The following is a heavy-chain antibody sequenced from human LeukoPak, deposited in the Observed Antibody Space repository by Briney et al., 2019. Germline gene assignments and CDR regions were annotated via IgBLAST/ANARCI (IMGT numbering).Heavy chain of an antibody. CDR2: ISSSGSTI. D-gene: IGHD1-26*01. J-gene: IGHJ3*02. CDR3: ARLDGGSYWSAFDI. Sequence: GGSLRLSCAASGFTFSSYEMNWVLQAPGKGLEWVSYISSSGSTIFYADSVKGRFTISRDNAKNSLYLQMNSLRAEDTAVYYCARLDGGSYWSAFDIWGQGTMVTVSS. CDR1: GFTFSSYE. V-gene: IGHV3-48*03.